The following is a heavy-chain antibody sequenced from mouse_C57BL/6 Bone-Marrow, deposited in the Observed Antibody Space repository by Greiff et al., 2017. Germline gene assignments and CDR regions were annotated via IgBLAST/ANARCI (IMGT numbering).Heavy chain of an antibody. D-gene: IGHD1-1*01. Sequence: VQLQQPGAELVKPGASVKLSCKASGYTFTSYWMQWVKQRPGQGLEWIGEIDPSDSYTNYNQTFKGKATLTVDTSSSTAYMQLSSLTSEDSAVYYCARRYYGSSYYFDYWGQGTTLTVSA. CDR1: GYTFTSYW. CDR2: IDPSDSYT. J-gene: IGHJ2*01. V-gene: IGHV1-50*01. CDR3: ARRYYGSSYYFDY.